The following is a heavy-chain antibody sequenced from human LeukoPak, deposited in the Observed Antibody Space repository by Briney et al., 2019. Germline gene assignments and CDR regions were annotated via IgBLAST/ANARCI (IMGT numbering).Heavy chain of an antibody. CDR1: GGSFSGYY. Sequence: SETLSLTYAVYGGSFSGYYWSWIRQPPGKGLEWIGEINHSGSTNYNPSLKSRVTISVDTSKNQFSLKLSSVTAADTAVYYCARHLTDYGDAGWFDPWGQGTLVTVSS. CDR2: INHSGST. J-gene: IGHJ5*02. V-gene: IGHV4-34*01. CDR3: ARHLTDYGDAGWFDP. D-gene: IGHD4-17*01.